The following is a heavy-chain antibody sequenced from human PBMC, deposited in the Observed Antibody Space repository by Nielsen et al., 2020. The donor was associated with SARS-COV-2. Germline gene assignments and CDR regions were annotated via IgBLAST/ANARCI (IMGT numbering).Heavy chain of an antibody. CDR2: IYYSGST. Sequence: GSLRLSCTVSGGSISSYYWSWIRQPPGKELEWIGYIYYSGSTNYNPSLKSRVTISVDTSKNQFSLKLSSVTAADTAVYYCARGLGKWNYDWFDPWGQGTLVTVSS. CDR1: GGSISSYY. J-gene: IGHJ5*02. D-gene: IGHD1-7*01. V-gene: IGHV4-59*12. CDR3: ARGLGKWNYDWFDP.